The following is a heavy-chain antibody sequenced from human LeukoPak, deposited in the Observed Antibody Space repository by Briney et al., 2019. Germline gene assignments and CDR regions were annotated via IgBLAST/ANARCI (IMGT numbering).Heavy chain of an antibody. CDR1: GFTVRSNY. CDR3: AKGSRGSCSRTYCYPFDY. J-gene: IGHJ4*02. CDR2: IYSGGST. V-gene: IGHV3-66*01. Sequence: PGGSLRLSCAASGFTVRSNYMSWVRQAPGKGLEWVSVIYSGGSTYYADSVKGRFTISRDNSKNTLYLQMNSLRAEDTAVYYCAKGSRGSCSRTYCYPFDYWGQGTLVTVSS. D-gene: IGHD2-2*01.